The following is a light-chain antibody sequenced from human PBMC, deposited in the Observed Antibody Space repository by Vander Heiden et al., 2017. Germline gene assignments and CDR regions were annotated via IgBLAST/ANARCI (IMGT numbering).Light chain of an antibody. J-gene: IGLJ2*01. Sequence: QSVLTQPPSVSGAPGQRVTISCTGSSYNIGGGYDVHWYQQLPGTAPKLLIYGNSNRPSGVPDRFSGPKYGTSGALAVTGVQAEDEADYYCQSYDSSLSGSVFGGGTKLTGL. CDR1: SYNIGGGYD. CDR3: QSYDSSLSGSV. CDR2: GNS. V-gene: IGLV1-40*01.